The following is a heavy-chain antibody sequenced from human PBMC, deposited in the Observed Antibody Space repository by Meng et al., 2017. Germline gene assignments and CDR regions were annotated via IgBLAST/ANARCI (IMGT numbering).Heavy chain of an antibody. J-gene: IGHJ4*02. Sequence: GSLRLSCAVYGGSFSGYYWGWIRQPPGKGLEWIGSIYYSGSTYYNPSLKSRVTISVDTSKNQFSLKLSSVTAADTAVYYCAREEPSAGGGSPSFDYWGQGTLVTVSS. CDR3: AREEPSAGGGSPSFDY. CDR1: GGSFSGYY. D-gene: IGHD2-15*01. V-gene: IGHV4-34*01. CDR2: IYYSGST.